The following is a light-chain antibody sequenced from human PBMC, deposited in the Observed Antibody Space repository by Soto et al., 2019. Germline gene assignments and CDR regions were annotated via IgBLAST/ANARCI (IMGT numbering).Light chain of an antibody. V-gene: IGKV3-20*01. Sequence: EIVLTQSPGTLSLFPGARATLSCRASQSLITRYLALYQQKPGQAPRLLIYGASSRPTGIPDRFSGSGSGTDFPITISRLEPEDFAVYYSQQYGHSPRTFGQGTKVEIK. J-gene: IGKJ1*01. CDR1: QSLITRY. CDR2: GAS. CDR3: QQYGHSPRT.